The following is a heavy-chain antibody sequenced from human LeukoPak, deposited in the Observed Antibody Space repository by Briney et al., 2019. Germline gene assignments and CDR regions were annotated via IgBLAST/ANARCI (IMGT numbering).Heavy chain of an antibody. Sequence: SETLSLTCAVSGGFLSPYYWMWIRQAPGKGLEWIGYISYSGSTSFNPSLKSRVTISLDTSTNQVSLKLSSVTAADTAVYYCARAGSYRLTTTLWGQGTLVTVSS. V-gene: IGHV4-59*01. D-gene: IGHD4-17*01. CDR3: ARAGSYRLTTTL. CDR2: ISYSGST. J-gene: IGHJ4*02. CDR1: GGFLSPYY.